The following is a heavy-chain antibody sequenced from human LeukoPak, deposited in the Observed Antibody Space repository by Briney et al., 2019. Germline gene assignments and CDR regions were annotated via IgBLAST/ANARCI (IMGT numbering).Heavy chain of an antibody. Sequence: SETLSLTCTVSGGSISSYYWSWIRQPPGKGLEWIGYIYYSGSTNYNPSLKSRVTISVDTSKNQFSLKLSSVTAADTAVYYCARGEMATIFDYWGQGTLVTVSS. J-gene: IGHJ4*02. CDR3: ARGEMATIFDY. D-gene: IGHD5-24*01. CDR2: IYYSGST. V-gene: IGHV4-59*01. CDR1: GGSISSYY.